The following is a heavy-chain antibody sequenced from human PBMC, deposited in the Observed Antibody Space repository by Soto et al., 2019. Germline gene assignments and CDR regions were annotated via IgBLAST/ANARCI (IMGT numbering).Heavy chain of an antibody. CDR1: GGTFSSYA. CDR3: ASQGHIVVVTAVVAFDI. V-gene: IGHV1-69*06. CDR2: IIPIFGTA. D-gene: IGHD2-21*02. Sequence: QVQLVQSGAEVKKPGSSVKVSCKASGGTFSSYAISWVRQAPGQGLEWMGGIIPIFGTANYAQKFQGRVTITADKSTSTAYMELSSLRSDDTAVYYCASQGHIVVVTAVVAFDIWGQGTMVTVSS. J-gene: IGHJ3*02.